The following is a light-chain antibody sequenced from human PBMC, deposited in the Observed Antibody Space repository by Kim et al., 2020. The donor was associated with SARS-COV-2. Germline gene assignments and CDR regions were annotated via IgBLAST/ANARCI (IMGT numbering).Light chain of an antibody. CDR1: QSIISY. CDR3: QQSYSAPYT. J-gene: IGKJ2*01. V-gene: IGKV1-39*01. CDR2: SAS. Sequence: DIQMTQSPSSLSASVGDRVTITCRASQSIISYLHWYQQKPGKAPKLLIYSASSLKSGVPSRFSGGGSGTDFTLTISSLQPEDFATYFCQQSYSAPYTFGQGTKLEI.